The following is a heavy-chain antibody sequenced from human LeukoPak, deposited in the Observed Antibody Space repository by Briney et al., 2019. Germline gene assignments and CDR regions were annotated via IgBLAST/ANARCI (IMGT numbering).Heavy chain of an antibody. CDR3: AREKYSSGWYYFDY. J-gene: IGHJ4*02. CDR2: INPNSGGT. CDR1: GYTFTKYD. D-gene: IGHD6-19*01. V-gene: IGHV1-2*06. Sequence: ASVKVSCKASGYTFTKYDINWVRQATGQGLEWMGRINPNSGGTNYAQKFQGRVTMTRDTSISTAYMELSRLRSDDTAVYYCAREKYSSGWYYFDYWGQGTLVTVSS.